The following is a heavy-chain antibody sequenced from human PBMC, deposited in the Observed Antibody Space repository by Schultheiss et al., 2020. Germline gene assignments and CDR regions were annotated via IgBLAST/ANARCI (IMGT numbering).Heavy chain of an antibody. J-gene: IGHJ5*02. D-gene: IGHD4-11*01. CDR1: GGSISSHY. CDR2: IYTSGST. Sequence: SETLSLTCTVSGGSISSHYWSWIRQPAGKGLEWIGRIYTSGSTNYNPSLKSRVTMSVDTSKNQFSLKLSSVTAADTAVYYCARDGVDVLTTVWFDPWGQGTLVTVSS. V-gene: IGHV4-4*07. CDR3: ARDGVDVLTTVWFDP.